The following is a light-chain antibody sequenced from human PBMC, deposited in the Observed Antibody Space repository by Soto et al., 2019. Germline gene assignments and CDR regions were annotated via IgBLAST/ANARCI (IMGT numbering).Light chain of an antibody. V-gene: IGLV2-14*03. Sequence: QSVLAQPASVSDSPGQSITISCTGTSSDVGGSNFVSWYQQHPGKPPKLIIYDVANRPSGVSNRFSGSKSGSTASLIISRLQTEDVADYYYVSYTSCTPYVCGTGTKVTVL. CDR2: DVA. CDR3: VSYTSCTPYV. J-gene: IGLJ1*01. CDR1: SSDVGGSNF.